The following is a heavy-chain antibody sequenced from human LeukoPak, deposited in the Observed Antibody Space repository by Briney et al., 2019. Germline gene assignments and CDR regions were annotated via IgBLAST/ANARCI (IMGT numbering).Heavy chain of an antibody. CDR3: AREGDTSGYHYWFDH. D-gene: IGHD3-22*01. V-gene: IGHV4-4*07. CDR1: GGSMSSYF. Sequence: SETLSLTCTVSGGSMSSYFWSWVRQPAGKGLEWIGRIFGSGSANYNPALNGRVTVSIDTSKNQFSLKLNSVTAADTAVYYCAREGDTSGYHYWFDHWGQGTLVTV. CDR2: IFGSGSA. J-gene: IGHJ5*02.